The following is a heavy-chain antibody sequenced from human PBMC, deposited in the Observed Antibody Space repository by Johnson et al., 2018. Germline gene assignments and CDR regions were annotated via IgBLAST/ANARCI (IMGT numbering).Heavy chain of an antibody. V-gene: IGHV1-69*12. J-gene: IGHJ6*02. CDR1: GGTFSSYA. CDR2: IIPIFGTA. Sequence: QVQLVQSGAEVKKPGSSVKVSCKASGGTFSSYAISWVRQAPGQGLEWMGGIIPIFGTANYAQKFQGRVTITADESTSTAYMELSSLRSEDTAVYYCARSDITFFGVVKRHYYYYGMDVWGQGTTVTVSS. CDR3: ARSDITFFGVVKRHYYYYGMDV. D-gene: IGHD3-3*01.